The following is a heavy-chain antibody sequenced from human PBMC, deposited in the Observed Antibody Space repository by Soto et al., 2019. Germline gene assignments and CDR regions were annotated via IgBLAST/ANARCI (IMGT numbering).Heavy chain of an antibody. CDR2: ISGSGGST. Sequence: EVQLLESGGGLVQPGGSLRLSCAASGFTFSSYAMNWVRQAPGKGLEWVSVISGSGGSTYYADSVKGRFTISRDNSKKTMYLQMNSLRAEDTAVYYCAKRNYGSEFDYWGQGTLVTVYS. CDR1: GFTFSSYA. V-gene: IGHV3-23*01. J-gene: IGHJ4*02. D-gene: IGHD3-10*01. CDR3: AKRNYGSEFDY.